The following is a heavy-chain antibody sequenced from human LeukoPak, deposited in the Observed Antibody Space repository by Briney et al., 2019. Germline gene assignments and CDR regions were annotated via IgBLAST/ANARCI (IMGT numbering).Heavy chain of an antibody. CDR1: GYTFTSYY. CDR3: ARWRGGSVWFDP. Sequence: ASVKVSCKASGYTFTSYYIHWVRQAPGQGLEWMGIINPSGGSSTYAQKFHARVTMTRDASTSTVYMELCSLRSEDTAVYFCARWRGGSVWFDPWGQGTLVTVSS. J-gene: IGHJ5*02. V-gene: IGHV1-46*01. CDR2: INPSGGSS. D-gene: IGHD2-15*01.